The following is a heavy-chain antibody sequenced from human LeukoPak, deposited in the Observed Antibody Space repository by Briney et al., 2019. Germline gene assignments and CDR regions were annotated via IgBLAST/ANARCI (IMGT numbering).Heavy chain of an antibody. J-gene: IGHJ4*02. Sequence: GGSLRLSCAASGFTFSSYSMNWVRQAPGKGLEWVSVISGSGANIFYADSVKGRFSISRDNSKNSLYLQMNSLRSEDTAMYYCAKESGKFDYWGQGTLVAVSS. CDR3: AKESGKFDY. CDR1: GFTFSSYS. V-gene: IGHV3-43*02. CDR2: ISGSGANI.